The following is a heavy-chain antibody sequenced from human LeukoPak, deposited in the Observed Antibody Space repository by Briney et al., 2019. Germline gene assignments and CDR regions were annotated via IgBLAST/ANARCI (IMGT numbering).Heavy chain of an antibody. J-gene: IGHJ4*02. D-gene: IGHD5-18*01. Sequence: ASVRVSCKPSGYTFSGFYIHWVRQAPGQGLEWMGIINPSGGSTSYAQKFQGRVTMTRDTSTSTVYMELSSLRSEDTAVYYCAREAGTAMAPFDYWGQGTLVTVSS. V-gene: IGHV1-46*01. CDR2: INPSGGST. CDR3: AREAGTAMAPFDY. CDR1: GYTFSGFY.